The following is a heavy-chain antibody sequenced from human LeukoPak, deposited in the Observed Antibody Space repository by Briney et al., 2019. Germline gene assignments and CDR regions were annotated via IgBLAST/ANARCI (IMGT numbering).Heavy chain of an antibody. Sequence: GGSLRLSCAASGFTFSSYWMHWVRQAPGKGLVWVSRINSDGSSTSYADSVKGRFTISRDNSKNALYLQMNSLRAEDTAVYYCAADGRDYYDSSGYIRLTDYWGQGTLVTVSS. J-gene: IGHJ4*02. V-gene: IGHV3-74*01. CDR2: INSDGSST. CDR3: AADGRDYYDSSGYIRLTDY. D-gene: IGHD3-22*01. CDR1: GFTFSSYW.